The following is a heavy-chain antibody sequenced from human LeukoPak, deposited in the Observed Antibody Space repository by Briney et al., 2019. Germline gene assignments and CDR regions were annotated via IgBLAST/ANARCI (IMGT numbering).Heavy chain of an antibody. Sequence: GGSLRLSCAASGFTFTTYGMHWVRQAPGKGLVWVSRIMSDGRSTYADSVKGRFTISRDNSKNTLYLQMNSLRAEDTAVYYCARDGTSYSSSWYFDYWGQGTLVTVSS. D-gene: IGHD6-13*01. CDR2: IMSDGRST. CDR3: ARDGTSYSSSWYFDY. CDR1: GFTFTTYG. J-gene: IGHJ4*02. V-gene: IGHV3-74*01.